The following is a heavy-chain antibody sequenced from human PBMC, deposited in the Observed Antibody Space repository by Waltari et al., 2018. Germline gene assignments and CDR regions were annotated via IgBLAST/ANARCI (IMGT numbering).Heavy chain of an antibody. D-gene: IGHD2-2*01. Sequence: EVQLVESGGGLVQPGGSLRLSCLASGFTFRSYWMHGVRQVPGKGLVSVSRINTDGSSTDYADSVKGRFTMSRDNAKNTLFLQMNSLRAEDTALYYCARDGGYCTSTSCQLSSCDYWGQGTLVTVSS. CDR1: GFTFRSYW. V-gene: IGHV3-74*01. CDR2: INTDGSST. J-gene: IGHJ4*02. CDR3: ARDGGYCTSTSCQLSSCDY.